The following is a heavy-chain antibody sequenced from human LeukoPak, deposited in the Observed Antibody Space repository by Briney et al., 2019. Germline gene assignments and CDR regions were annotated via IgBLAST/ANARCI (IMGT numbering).Heavy chain of an antibody. CDR2: IYHSGST. D-gene: IGHD6-19*01. Sequence: PSETLSLTCTVSGYSISSGYYWGWIRQPPGKGLEWIGSIYHSGSTYYNPSLKSRVTISVDTSKNQFSLKLSSVTAADPAVYYCARDRDSSGWLSFDYWGQGTLVTVPS. V-gene: IGHV4-38-2*02. CDR3: ARDRDSSGWLSFDY. CDR1: GYSISSGYY. J-gene: IGHJ4*02.